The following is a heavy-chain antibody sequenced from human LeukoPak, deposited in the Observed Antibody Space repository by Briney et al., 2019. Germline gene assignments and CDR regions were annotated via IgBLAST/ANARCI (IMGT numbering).Heavy chain of an antibody. CDR1: GFSFSSYW. Sequence: GRSLRLSCAASGFSFSSYWMDWVRQPPGKRLVWVSRISSDGSSTYYADSVAGRFTISRDNAKNTLYLQMNSLRAEDTAVYYCARVRSGYYFDYWGQGTLVTVSS. CDR2: ISSDGSST. D-gene: IGHD2-21*01. CDR3: ARVRSGYYFDY. V-gene: IGHV3-74*01. J-gene: IGHJ4*02.